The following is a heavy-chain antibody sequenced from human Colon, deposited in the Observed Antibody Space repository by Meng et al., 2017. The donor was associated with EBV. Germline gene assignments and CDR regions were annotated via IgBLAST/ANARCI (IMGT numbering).Heavy chain of an antibody. CDR3: ARNYYFDY. Sequence: QVRRPVPGPGLVKPSQTLSLTCTVSGGSINSGDYYWSWIRQPPGKGLEWIGYIYYTGSTYYNPSLKSRVTISMDTSKNQFSLRLSSVTAADTAVYYCARNYYFDYWGQGTLVTVSS. CDR1: GGSINSGDYY. CDR2: IYYTGST. J-gene: IGHJ4*02. V-gene: IGHV4-30-4*01.